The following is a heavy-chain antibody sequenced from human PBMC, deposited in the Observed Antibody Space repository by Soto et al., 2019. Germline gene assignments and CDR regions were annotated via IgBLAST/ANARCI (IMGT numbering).Heavy chain of an antibody. CDR2: ISSSSSII. CDR1: GSTFSPYN. CDR3: ARVNGYYYYGMDV. J-gene: IGHJ6*02. Sequence: GGSLRLSCDASGSTFSPYNMIWVRQAPGKGLEWISYISSSSSIIYYADSVKGRFTISRDNAKNSLYLQMISLRAEDTAVYYCARVNGYYYYGMDVWGQGTTVTVSS. D-gene: IGHD3-22*01. V-gene: IGHV3-48*04.